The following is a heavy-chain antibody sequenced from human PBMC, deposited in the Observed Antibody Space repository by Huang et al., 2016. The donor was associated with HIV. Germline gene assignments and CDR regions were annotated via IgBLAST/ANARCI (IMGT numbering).Heavy chain of an antibody. CDR3: ARLIGAPSFYYGLDV. D-gene: IGHD2-15*01. V-gene: IGHV5-51*01. J-gene: IGHJ6*02. CDR2: IYPGDSDT. Sequence: SCKGSGYRFRSNWIGWVRQMPGKGLEWMGIIYPGDSDTRYSPSFQGQVTISADKSIKTAYLQWSSLKASDTAMYYCARLIGAPSFYYGLDVWGQGTTVTGSS. CDR1: GYRFRSNW.